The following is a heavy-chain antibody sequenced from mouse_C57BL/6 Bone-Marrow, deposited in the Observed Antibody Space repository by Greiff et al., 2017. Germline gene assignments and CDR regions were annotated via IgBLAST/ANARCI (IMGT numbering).Heavy chain of an antibody. V-gene: IGHV1-81*01. CDR1: GYTFTSYA. CDR3: AGLVQDFDY. Sequence: QVQLQQSGAELARPGASVKLSCKASGYTFTSYAISWVKQRTGQGLEWIGEIYPRSGNTTYNEKFKGKATLTADKSSSAAYMELRSLTAEDSAVYVCAGLVQDFDYWGQGTTLTVSS. D-gene: IGHD1-1*01. CDR2: IYPRSGNT. J-gene: IGHJ2*01.